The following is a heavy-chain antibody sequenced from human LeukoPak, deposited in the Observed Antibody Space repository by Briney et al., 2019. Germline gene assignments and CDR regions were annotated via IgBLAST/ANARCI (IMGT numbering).Heavy chain of an antibody. J-gene: IGHJ6*02. CDR1: GYSFTSYW. Sequence: KVGESLKISCKGSGYSFTSYWIGWVRQMPGKGLEWMGIIYPGDSDTRYSPFFQGQVTISADKSISTAYLQWSSLKASDTAMYYCARRLRLGMQAIGMDVWGQGTTVTVSS. CDR3: ARRLRLGMQAIGMDV. V-gene: IGHV5-51*01. CDR2: IYPGDSDT. D-gene: IGHD7-27*01.